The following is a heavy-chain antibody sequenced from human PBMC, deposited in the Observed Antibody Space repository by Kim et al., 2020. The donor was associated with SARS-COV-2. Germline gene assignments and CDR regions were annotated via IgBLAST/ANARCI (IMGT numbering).Heavy chain of an antibody. D-gene: IGHD3-3*01. J-gene: IGHJ6*03. V-gene: IGHV4-4*06. CDR3: ARERFLEWLLSYYYYMDV. Sequence: KRRVTMSVDTSKNQFSLKLSSVTAADTAVYYCARERFLEWLLSYYYYMDVWGKGTTVTVSS.